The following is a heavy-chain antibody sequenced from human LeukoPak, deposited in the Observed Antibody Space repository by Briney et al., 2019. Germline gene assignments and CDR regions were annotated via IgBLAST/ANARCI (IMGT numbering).Heavy chain of an antibody. Sequence: ASVKVSCKASGYTFTSYGISWVRQAPGQGLEWMGWISAYNGNTNYAQKLQGRVTMTTDTSTSTAYMELRSLRSDDTAVYYCARAGLYYYDSSGYSSFEYWGQGTLVTVSS. V-gene: IGHV1-18*01. J-gene: IGHJ4*02. D-gene: IGHD3-22*01. CDR2: ISAYNGNT. CDR3: ARAGLYYYDSSGYSSFEY. CDR1: GYTFTSYG.